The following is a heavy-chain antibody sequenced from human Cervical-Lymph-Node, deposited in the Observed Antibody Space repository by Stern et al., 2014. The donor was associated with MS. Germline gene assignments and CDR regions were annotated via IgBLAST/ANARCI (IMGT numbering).Heavy chain of an antibody. CDR1: GGTFSKFP. Sequence: QVQLGQSGAEVTKPGSSVKVSCKASGGTFSKFPSSWVRQAPGQGLEWMGGIFPVFGTPTYAQEFRGRVTITAVVSTSTVYMELSSLRSDDTAVYYCALSSETSDRWYSLGYDLWGQGTLVTVSS. CDR2: IFPVFGTP. CDR3: ALSSETSDRWYSLGYDL. J-gene: IGHJ5*02. V-gene: IGHV1-69*01. D-gene: IGHD6-13*01.